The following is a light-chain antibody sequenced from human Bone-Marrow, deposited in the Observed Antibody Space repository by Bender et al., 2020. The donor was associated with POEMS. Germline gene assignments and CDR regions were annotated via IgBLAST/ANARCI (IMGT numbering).Light chain of an antibody. V-gene: IGLV3-1*01. CDR2: QDT. CDR3: QSWGSNTAV. Sequence: SYEPTQPPSVSVSPGQTATITCSGEKLGEEYACWYQQKPGQSPVVVIYQDTKRPSGIPERFSGSTSGNTAPLTISGTQTMDEADYYCQSWGSNTAVFGGGTKLTVL. CDR1: KLGEEY. J-gene: IGLJ2*01.